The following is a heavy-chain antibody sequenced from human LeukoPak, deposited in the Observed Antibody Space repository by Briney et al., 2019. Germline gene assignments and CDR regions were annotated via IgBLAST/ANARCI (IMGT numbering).Heavy chain of an antibody. CDR1: GYTFTSYG. J-gene: IGHJ4*02. CDR2: ISAYNGNT. CDR3: ARDYDILTGYCKEAWWVELDY. D-gene: IGHD3-9*01. V-gene: IGHV1-18*01. Sequence: ASVKVSCKASGYTFTSYGISWVRQAPGQGLEWMGWISAYNGNTNYAQKFQVRVTMTTDTSTSTAYMELRSLRSDDTAIYYCARDYDILTGYCKEAWWVELDYWGQGTLVTVSS.